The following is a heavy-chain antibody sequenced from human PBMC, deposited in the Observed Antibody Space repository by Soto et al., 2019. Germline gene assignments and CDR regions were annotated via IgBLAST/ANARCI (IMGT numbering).Heavy chain of an antibody. Sequence: QLLESGGGLVQPGGSLRLSCAASGFTFRNYAMSWVRQAPGKGLEWVSAINGGGVSTYYADSVKGRFTISRDHSKNTLYLQMDSLRVEDTAVYYCTKGRFLERFLSGGGEECWGRGTLVTVSS. V-gene: IGHV3-23*01. CDR2: INGGGVST. CDR1: GFTFRNYA. D-gene: IGHD3-3*01. CDR3: TKGRFLERFLSGGGEEC. J-gene: IGHJ4*02.